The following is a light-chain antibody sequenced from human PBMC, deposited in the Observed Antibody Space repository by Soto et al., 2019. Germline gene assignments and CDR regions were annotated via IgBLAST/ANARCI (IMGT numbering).Light chain of an antibody. CDR2: ASN. CDR1: SSNIGSTT. Sequence: QSVLTQPPSASGTPGQRVTISCSGGSSNIGSTTVNWYQQLPGTAPKLLIYASNQRPSGVPDRFSGSKSGTSASLAISGLRSEDEADYYCAAWDDSLNGWVFGGGTKLTVL. V-gene: IGLV1-44*01. J-gene: IGLJ3*02. CDR3: AAWDDSLNGWV.